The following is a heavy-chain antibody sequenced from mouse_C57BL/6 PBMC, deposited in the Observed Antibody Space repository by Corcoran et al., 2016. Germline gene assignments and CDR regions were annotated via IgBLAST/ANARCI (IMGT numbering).Heavy chain of an antibody. Sequence: QVQLQQSGPELVKPGASVKLSCKASGYTFTSYDINWVKQRPGQGLEWIGWIYPRDGSTKYNEKFKGKATLTVDTSSSTAYMELHSLTSEDSAVYFCANIYYGNYIYYAMDYWGQGTSVTVSS. J-gene: IGHJ4*01. V-gene: IGHV1-85*01. CDR1: GYTFTSYD. CDR3: ANIYYGNYIYYAMDY. CDR2: IYPRDGST. D-gene: IGHD2-1*01.